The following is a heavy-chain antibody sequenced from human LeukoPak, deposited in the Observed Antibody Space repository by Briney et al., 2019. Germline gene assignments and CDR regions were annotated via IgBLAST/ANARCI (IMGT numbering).Heavy chain of an antibody. CDR2: MYDSGST. CDR3: ARGIESYGDYGY. D-gene: IGHD4-17*01. CDR1: GGSISGSY. J-gene: IGHJ4*02. V-gene: IGHV4-59*01. Sequence: SETLSLTCTVSGGSISGSYWSWIRQPPGKGLEWIAYMYDSGSTNYNPSLKSRVTISIDTSKNQFSLKLSSLTAADTAIYYCARGIESYGDYGYWGQGILVTVSS.